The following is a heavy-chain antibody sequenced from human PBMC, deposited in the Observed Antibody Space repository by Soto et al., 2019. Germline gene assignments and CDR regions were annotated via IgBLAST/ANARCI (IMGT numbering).Heavy chain of an antibody. CDR3: ARDLTAYSYGYSDY. J-gene: IGHJ4*02. Sequence: PSETLSLTCTVSGGSISRGDYYWSWIRQPPGKGLEWIGYIYYSGSTYYNPSLKSRVTISVDTSKNQFSLKLSSVTAADTAVYYCARDLTAYSYGYSDYWGQGTLVTVSS. CDR2: IYYSGST. CDR1: GGSISRGDYY. V-gene: IGHV4-30-4*01. D-gene: IGHD5-18*01.